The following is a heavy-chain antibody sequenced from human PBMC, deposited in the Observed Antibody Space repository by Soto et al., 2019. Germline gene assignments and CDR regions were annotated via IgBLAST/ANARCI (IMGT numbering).Heavy chain of an antibody. D-gene: IGHD6-6*01. CDR3: ARDGIAARPTPDY. CDR1: GYTFTSYG. Sequence: ASVKVSCKASGYTFTSYGINWVRQAPGQGLEWMGWISGYNGNAMYAQKVQGRVTMTTDTSTSTVYMELRSLRSDDTALYYCARDGIAARPTPDYWGQGTLVTVSS. J-gene: IGHJ4*02. V-gene: IGHV1-18*01. CDR2: ISGYNGNA.